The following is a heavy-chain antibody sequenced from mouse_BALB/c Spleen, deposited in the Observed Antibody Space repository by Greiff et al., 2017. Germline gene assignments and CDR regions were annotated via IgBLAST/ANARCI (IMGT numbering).Heavy chain of an antibody. CDR2: ISSGSSTI. CDR1: GFTFSSFG. Sequence: EVKVEESGGGLVQPGGSRKLSCAASGFTFSSFGMHWVRQAPEKGLEWVAYISSGSSTIYYADTVKGRFTISRDNPKNTLFLQMTSLRSEDTAMYYCANRAMDYWGQGTSVTVSS. V-gene: IGHV5-17*02. J-gene: IGHJ4*01. CDR3: ANRAMDY.